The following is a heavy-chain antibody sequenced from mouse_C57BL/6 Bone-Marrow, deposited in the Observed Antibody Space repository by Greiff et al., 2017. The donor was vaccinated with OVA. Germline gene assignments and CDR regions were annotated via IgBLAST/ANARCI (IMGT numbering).Heavy chain of an antibody. CDR1: GYTFTSYW. CDR2: IFPADGST. V-gene: IGHV1-9*01. J-gene: IGHJ1*03. D-gene: IGHD2-4*01. CDR3: ARLIDYRYSDV. Sequence: QVQLQQPGAELMKPGASVKLSCKASGYTFTSYWMEWVKQRPGQGLEWIGKIFPADGSTNYNEKFKGKATFTVDKSSNTASMQLSSLTSEDSASYDCARLIDYRYSDVWCTGTGVTVT.